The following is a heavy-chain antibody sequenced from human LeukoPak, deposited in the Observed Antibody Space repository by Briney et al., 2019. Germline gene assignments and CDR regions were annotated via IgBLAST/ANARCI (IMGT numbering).Heavy chain of an antibody. J-gene: IGHJ6*02. CDR2: IYSGGST. D-gene: IGHD2-15*01. CDR3: ARELVVVAATPLYYGMGV. V-gene: IGHV3-53*01. Sequence: PGGSLRLSCAASGFTVSSNYMSWVRQAPGKGLEWVSVIYSGGSTYYADSVKGRFTISRDNSKNTLYLQMNSLRAEDTAVYYCARELVVVAATPLYYGMGVWGQGTTVTVSS. CDR1: GFTVSSNY.